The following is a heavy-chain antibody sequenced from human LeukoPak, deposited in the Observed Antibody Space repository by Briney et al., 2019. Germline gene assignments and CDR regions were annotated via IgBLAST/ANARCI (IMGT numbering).Heavy chain of an antibody. D-gene: IGHD3-10*01. Sequence: GGSLRLSCAASGFSFSNYWFHWVRQAPGEGLVWVSRTNEHGTIINYADSVKGRFTISRDNAKNTLYLQVNSLRTEDSALYYCVVDLSGSADYWGQGTLVTVSS. V-gene: IGHV3-74*01. J-gene: IGHJ4*02. CDR2: TNEHGTII. CDR3: VVDLSGSADY. CDR1: GFSFSNYW.